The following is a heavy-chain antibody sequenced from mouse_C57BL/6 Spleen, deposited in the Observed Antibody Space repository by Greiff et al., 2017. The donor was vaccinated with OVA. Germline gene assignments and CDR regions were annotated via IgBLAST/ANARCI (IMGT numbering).Heavy chain of an antibody. V-gene: IGHV1-20*01. J-gene: IGHJ2*01. Sequence: VQLQQSGPELVKPGASVKISCKASGYSFTGYFMNWVMQSHGQSLEWIGRINPYNGDTFYNQKFKGKATLTVDKSSSTAHMELRILTSEDSAVYDCARSDYYGSCPFDYWGQGTTLTVSS. CDR3: ARSDYYGSCPFDY. CDR1: GYSFTGYF. CDR2: INPYNGDT. D-gene: IGHD1-1*01.